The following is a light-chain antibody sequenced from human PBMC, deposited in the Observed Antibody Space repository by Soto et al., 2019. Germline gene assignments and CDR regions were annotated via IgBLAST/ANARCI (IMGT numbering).Light chain of an antibody. V-gene: IGKV3-11*01. J-gene: IGKJ5*01. CDR3: QQRSNWPPIT. Sequence: EIVITQSPSTLSFSPVERATLSCRASQSVSSNLAWYQQKPGQAPRLLIYAASTRAAAVPARFSGSGSGTDFTLTISSLEPEHFAVYYCQQRSNWPPITFGQGTRLEIK. CDR1: QSVSSN. CDR2: AAS.